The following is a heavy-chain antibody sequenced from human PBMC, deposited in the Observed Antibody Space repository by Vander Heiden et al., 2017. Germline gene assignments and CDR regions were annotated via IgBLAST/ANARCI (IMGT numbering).Heavy chain of an antibody. CDR3: ARWAGTATVRWYPPLDF. Sequence: QVRLVQSVAEVKRPGSSVNVSCKASGGTFSNYSISWLRQAPGQGLGWMGGIIPKFGSADLAQEFQGRLTVTADESTSTSYMELSSLRSEDTAVYFCARWAGTATVRWYPPLDFWGQGTRVTVSS. D-gene: IGHD2-21*02. CDR2: IIPKFGSA. CDR1: GGTFSNYS. J-gene: IGHJ4*01. V-gene: IGHV1-69*01.